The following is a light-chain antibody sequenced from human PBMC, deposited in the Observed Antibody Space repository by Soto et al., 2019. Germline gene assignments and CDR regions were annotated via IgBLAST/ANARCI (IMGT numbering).Light chain of an antibody. CDR2: GVF. V-gene: IGKV3-20*01. Sequence: ETVLTQSPGTVSLSPGERATLSCRTSQSVNSNFLAWYQQKPGQSPRLLIYGVFNRATGIPDRFSGSGSGTDFTLTISGLEPEDSAVYYCQQSYSTPYTFGQGTKLEIK. CDR1: QSVNSNF. CDR3: QQSYSTPYT. J-gene: IGKJ2*01.